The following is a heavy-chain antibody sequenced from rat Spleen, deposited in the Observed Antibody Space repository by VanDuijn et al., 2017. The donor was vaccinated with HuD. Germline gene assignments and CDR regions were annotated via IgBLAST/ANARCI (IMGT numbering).Heavy chain of an antibody. D-gene: IGHD1-11*01. V-gene: IGHV2-41*01. J-gene: IGHJ4*01. CDR2: IWNTGGT. CDR1: GFSLTSYN. Sequence: QVQLKESGPGLVQPSQTLSLTCTVAGFSLTSYNVHWVRQPPGKGLEWMGVIWNTGGTRYNSALKSRLSISRDTSKSQVFLKMNNLQTEDTAMYFCARSGYGGQGMDAWGQGASVTVSS. CDR3: ARSGYGGQGMDA.